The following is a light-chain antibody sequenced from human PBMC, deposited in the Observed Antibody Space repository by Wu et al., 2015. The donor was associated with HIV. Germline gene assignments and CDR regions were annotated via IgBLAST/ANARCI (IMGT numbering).Light chain of an antibody. CDR1: QSVSNNY. Sequence: EIVLTQSPGTLSLSPGERITLSCRASQSVSNNYLAWYQQKPGQAPRLLIYGASSRATGIADRFSGSGSGTDFTLTISRLEPEDSAVYYCQHFGSSPPPITFGQGTRLEIK. J-gene: IGKJ5*01. CDR3: QHFGSSPPPIT. V-gene: IGKV3-20*01. CDR2: GAS.